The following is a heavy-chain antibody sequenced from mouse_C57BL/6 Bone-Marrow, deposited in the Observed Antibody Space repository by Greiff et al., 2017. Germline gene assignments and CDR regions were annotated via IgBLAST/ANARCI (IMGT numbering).Heavy chain of an antibody. J-gene: IGHJ2*01. Sequence: EVQLQQSGPELVKPGASVKISCKASGYSFTGYYMKWVKQSPEKSLEWIGEINPSTGGTTYNQKFKAKATLTVDKSSSTAYMQLKSLTSEDSAVYDCARLYGSSYVRYFDYWGQGTTLTVSS. D-gene: IGHD1-1*01. CDR1: GYSFTGYY. CDR2: INPSTGGT. CDR3: ARLYGSSYVRYFDY. V-gene: IGHV1-42*01.